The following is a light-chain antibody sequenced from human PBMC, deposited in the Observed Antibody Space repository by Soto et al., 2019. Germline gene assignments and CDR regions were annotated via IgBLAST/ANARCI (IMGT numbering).Light chain of an antibody. V-gene: IGLV2-14*03. Sequence: QSALTQPASVSGSPGQSIAISCTGTSSDVGGYDQVSWYQHHPGKAPKLMIYAVSIRPSGVSNRFSGSKSGNTASLTISGLQAEDEADYYCSSYTGSGTFFGGGTTVTVL. J-gene: IGLJ2*01. CDR1: SSDVGGYDQ. CDR3: SSYTGSGTF. CDR2: AVS.